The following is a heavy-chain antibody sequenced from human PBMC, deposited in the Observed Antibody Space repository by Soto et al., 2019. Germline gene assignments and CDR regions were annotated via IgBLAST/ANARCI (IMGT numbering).Heavy chain of an antibody. Sequence: PGGSLRLSCVASGFTFSDYYMSWIRQAPGKGLEWVSYISSSSRYTNFADSVKGRFTISRDNAKNSLYLQMNSLRAEDTAVYYCAKQEATTVGYFDYWGQGTLVTVSS. CDR3: AKQEATTVGYFDY. V-gene: IGHV3-11*06. CDR1: GFTFSDYY. CDR2: ISSSSRYT. D-gene: IGHD5-12*01. J-gene: IGHJ4*02.